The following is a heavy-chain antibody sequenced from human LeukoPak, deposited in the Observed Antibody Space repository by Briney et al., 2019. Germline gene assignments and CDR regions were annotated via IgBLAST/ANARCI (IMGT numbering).Heavy chain of an antibody. J-gene: IGHJ6*02. CDR1: GYTFTGYY. D-gene: IGHD2-21*01. CDR3: ARDLVGRYYGMDV. CDR2: INPNSGGT. V-gene: IGHV1-2*06. Sequence: ASVKVSCKASGYTFTGYYLHWVRQAPGQGLEWMGRINPNSGGTNYAQKFQGRVTMTRDTSINTAYMELSRLTSDDTAGYYCARDLVGRYYGMDVWGQGTTVTVSS.